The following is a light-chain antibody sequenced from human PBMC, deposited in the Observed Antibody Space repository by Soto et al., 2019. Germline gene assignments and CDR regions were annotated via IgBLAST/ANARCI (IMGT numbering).Light chain of an antibody. CDR2: EVS. CDR3: SSYTSSSTLV. V-gene: IGLV2-14*01. J-gene: IGLJ3*02. Sequence: QSALTQPASVSGSPGQSITISCTGTSSDVGGYNYVSWYQQHTGKAPKLMIYEVSNRPSGGSNRFSGSKSGNTASLTISGLKAEDEAEYYFSSYTSSSTLVFGGWHQLTVL. CDR1: SSDVGGYNY.